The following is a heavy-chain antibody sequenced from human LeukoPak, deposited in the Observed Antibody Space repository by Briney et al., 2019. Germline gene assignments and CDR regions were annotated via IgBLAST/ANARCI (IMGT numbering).Heavy chain of an antibody. V-gene: IGHV4-39*07. Sequence: PSETLSLTCSVSGGSITSSTYYWGWIRQPPGKGLEWIATINYSGTTHYNPSLKSRVTTSADTSNNQFSLKLNSVTAADTAVYHCARGRWVSGTYYNFDYWSQGTLVTVSS. CDR1: GGSITSSTYY. CDR2: INYSGTT. D-gene: IGHD1-26*01. J-gene: IGHJ4*02. CDR3: ARGRWVSGTYYNFDY.